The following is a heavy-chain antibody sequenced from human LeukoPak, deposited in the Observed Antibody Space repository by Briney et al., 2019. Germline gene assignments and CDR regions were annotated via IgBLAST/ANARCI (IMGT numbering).Heavy chain of an antibody. CDR2: IVVGSGNT. Sequence: GASVKVSCKASGFTFTSSAMQWVRQARGQRLEWIGWIVVGSGNTNYAQKFQERVTITRDMSTSTAYMELSSLRSEDTAVYYCAAVPKGRIAAAGTGYWGQGTLVTVSS. D-gene: IGHD6-13*01. CDR3: AAVPKGRIAAAGTGY. V-gene: IGHV1-58*02. CDR1: GFTFTSSA. J-gene: IGHJ4*02.